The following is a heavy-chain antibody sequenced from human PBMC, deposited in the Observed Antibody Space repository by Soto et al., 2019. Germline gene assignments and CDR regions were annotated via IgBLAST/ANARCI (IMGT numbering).Heavy chain of an antibody. V-gene: IGHV3-74*01. CDR3: AKDTAYSTAY. Sequence: EVQLVESGGGLVQPGGSLRLSCAASGFTFSNAWMHWVRQAPGKGLVWVSHINSDGSTTTYADSVKGRFTISRDNAKNTVYLQMNSLRVEDTALYYCAKDTAYSTAYWGQGTRVTVGS. J-gene: IGHJ4*02. CDR2: INSDGSTT. D-gene: IGHD2-2*01. CDR1: GFTFSNAW.